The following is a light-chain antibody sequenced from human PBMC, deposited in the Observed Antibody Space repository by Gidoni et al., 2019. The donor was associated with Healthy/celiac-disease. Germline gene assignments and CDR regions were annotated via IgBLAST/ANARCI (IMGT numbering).Light chain of an antibody. CDR2: GAS. CDR1: QSVSSN. V-gene: IGKV3-15*01. J-gene: IGKJ2*01. Sequence: EIVMTQSPATLSVSPGERATLTCRASQSVSSNLAWYQQRPGQAPRLLIYGASTRATGIPARFSGRGSTTEFTLTISSLQSEDSAVYYCQQYDDWPPRYTFGQGTKLEIK. CDR3: QQYDDWPPRYT.